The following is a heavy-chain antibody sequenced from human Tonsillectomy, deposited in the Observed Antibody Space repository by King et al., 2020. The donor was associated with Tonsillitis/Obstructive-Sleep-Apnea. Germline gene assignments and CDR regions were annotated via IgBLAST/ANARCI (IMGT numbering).Heavy chain of an antibody. J-gene: IGHJ6*03. CDR2: MSYSGST. Sequence: QLQESGPGLVKPSETLSLTCIVSGGSISSSSYYWGWIRQPPGEGLEWIGTMSYSGSTYYNPSLKSRVTISGDTSKNQFSLKLSSVTAADPAVYYCARLPKVVVPAAIMQYYYFYYLDVWGKGTTVTVSS. CDR3: ARLPKVVVPAAIMQYYYFYYLDV. V-gene: IGHV4-39*01. CDR1: GGSISSSSYY. D-gene: IGHD2-2*02.